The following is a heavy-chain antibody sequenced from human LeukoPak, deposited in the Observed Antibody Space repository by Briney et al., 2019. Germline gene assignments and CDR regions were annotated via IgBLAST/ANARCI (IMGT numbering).Heavy chain of an antibody. J-gene: IGHJ3*02. V-gene: IGHV4-39*01. CDR2: IYFTGST. Sequence: KSSETLSLTCTVSGGSISSSSYYWGWIRQPPGKGLEWIGNIYFTGSTYSNPSLKSRVTISVDTSKNQFSLKLSSVTAADTAVYYCARHPVTKYAFDIWGQGTMVTVSS. CDR1: GGSISSSSYY. D-gene: IGHD4-17*01. CDR3: ARHPVTKYAFDI.